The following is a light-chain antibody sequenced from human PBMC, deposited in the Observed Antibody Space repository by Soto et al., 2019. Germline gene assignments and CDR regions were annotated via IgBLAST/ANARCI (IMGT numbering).Light chain of an antibody. CDR1: QSISRY. Sequence: DIQMTQSPSSLSASVGDRVTITCRASQSISRYLNWYQQKPGKAPKLLIYAASSLQSGVPSRFSGSGSGTDFTLTISSLQPEDVATYYCPQSYSTPFPFGPGNKVDIK. J-gene: IGKJ3*01. CDR2: AAS. CDR3: PQSYSTPFP. V-gene: IGKV1-39*01.